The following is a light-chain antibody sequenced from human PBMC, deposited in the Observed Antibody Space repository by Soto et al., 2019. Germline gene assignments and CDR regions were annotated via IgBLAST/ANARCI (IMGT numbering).Light chain of an antibody. Sequence: DIQMTQFPSTLSASVGDRVTITCRASQSVSNWLAWYQQKAGKAPKLLMYDVSSLESEVPSRFSGSGSGTEFTLTISNLQPDDFATYYYQQYQNSPTFGQGTKLDI. CDR2: DVS. J-gene: IGKJ2*01. CDR1: QSVSNW. CDR3: QQYQNSPT. V-gene: IGKV1-5*01.